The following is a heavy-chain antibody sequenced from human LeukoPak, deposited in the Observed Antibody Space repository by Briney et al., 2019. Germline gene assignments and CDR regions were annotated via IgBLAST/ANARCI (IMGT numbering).Heavy chain of an antibody. Sequence: GGSLRLSCAASGFTFNTYGMTWVRQAPGKGLEWVSAITSSGGSTYYGDSVKGRFTISRDNSRNTLYLQMNSLRVDDTAVYYCARDATPFHYGSGSYYIRGVISRYMDVWGKGTTVTISS. CDR2: ITSSGGST. D-gene: IGHD3-10*01. CDR1: GFTFNTYG. CDR3: ARDATPFHYGSGSYYIRGVISRYMDV. V-gene: IGHV3-23*01. J-gene: IGHJ6*03.